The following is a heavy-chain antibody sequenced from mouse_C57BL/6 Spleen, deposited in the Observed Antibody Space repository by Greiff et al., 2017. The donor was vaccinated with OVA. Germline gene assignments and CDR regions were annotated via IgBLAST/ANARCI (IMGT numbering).Heavy chain of an antibody. V-gene: IGHV5-6*01. CDR1: GFTFSSYG. D-gene: IGHD1-1*01. CDR3: VRGGHSCTVGGTDAMDY. CDR2: ISRGGSYT. Sequence: EVMLVESGGDLVKPGGSLKLSCAASGFTFSSYGMSWVRQTPDKRLEWVATISRGGSYTYYPDSVKGRFTISRDNAKNTLYLQMSRLKSEDTAMYYCVRGGHSCTVGGTDAMDYWGQGTSVTVSS. J-gene: IGHJ4*01.